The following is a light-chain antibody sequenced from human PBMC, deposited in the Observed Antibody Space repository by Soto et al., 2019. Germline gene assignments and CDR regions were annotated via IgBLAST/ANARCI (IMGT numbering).Light chain of an antibody. Sequence: DLQMPQSPSSLSASVGDSITITCHASQDIKNYLNWYQQKPGKAPKLLIYDAFKSDTGVPSRFSGSGSGTDFTFTISNLQPEDIATYFCQQYDSLPPTFGGGTKVDI. J-gene: IGKJ4*01. CDR1: QDIKNY. V-gene: IGKV1-33*01. CDR2: DAF. CDR3: QQYDSLPPT.